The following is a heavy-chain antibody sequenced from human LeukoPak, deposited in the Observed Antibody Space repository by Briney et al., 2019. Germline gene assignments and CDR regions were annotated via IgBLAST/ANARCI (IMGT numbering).Heavy chain of an antibody. CDR1: GYTFPSYF. CDR2: VNPTGGST. D-gene: IGHD6-6*01. V-gene: IGHV1-46*01. Sequence: ASVKVSCKASGYTFPSYFMHWVRQAPGQGLEWMGIVNPTGGSTTYAQKFQGRVTMTRDTSTSTVYMELSSLRSDDTAVYYCARTAARRFDYWGQGTLVTVSS. CDR3: ARTAARRFDY. J-gene: IGHJ4*02.